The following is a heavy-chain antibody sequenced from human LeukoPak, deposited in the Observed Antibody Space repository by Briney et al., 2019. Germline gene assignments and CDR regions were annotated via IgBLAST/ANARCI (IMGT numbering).Heavy chain of an antibody. V-gene: IGHV3-23*01. CDR1: GITLSNYG. CDR2: ISGSGGGT. CDR3: AKRGVVIRVILVGFHKEAYYFDS. Sequence: GGSLRLSCAVSGITLSNYGMSWVRQAPGKGLEWVAGISGSGGGTNYADSVKGRFTISRDNPKNTLYLQMNSLGAEDTAVYSCAKRGVVIRVILVGFHKEAYYFDSWGQGALVTVSS. J-gene: IGHJ4*02. D-gene: IGHD3-22*01.